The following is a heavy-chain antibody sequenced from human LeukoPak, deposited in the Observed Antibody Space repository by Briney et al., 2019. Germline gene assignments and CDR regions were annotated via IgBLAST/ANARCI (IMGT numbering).Heavy chain of an antibody. CDR2: ISSSSSYI. CDR3: ARARNEDTIFGVVTYDYFDY. Sequence: PGGSLRLSCAASGFTFSSYSMNWVRQAPGKGLEWVSSISSSSSYIYYADSVKVRFTISRDNAKNSLYLQMNSLRAEDTAVYYCARARNEDTIFGVVTYDYFDYWGQGTLVTVSS. D-gene: IGHD3-3*01. CDR1: GFTFSSYS. J-gene: IGHJ4*02. V-gene: IGHV3-21*01.